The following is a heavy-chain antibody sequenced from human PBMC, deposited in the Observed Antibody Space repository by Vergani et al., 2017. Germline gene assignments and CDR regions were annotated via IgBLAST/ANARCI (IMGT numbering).Heavy chain of an antibody. Sequence: QVQLVQSGAEVKKPGSSVKVSCKASGGTFSSYAISWVRQAPGQGLEWMGGIIPIFGTANDAQKFQGRVTITADESTSTAYMELSSLRSEGTAVYYCARLRGCVVVPAARLNNWFDPWGQGTLVTVSS. CDR1: GGTFSSYA. J-gene: IGHJ5*02. CDR2: IIPIFGTA. CDR3: ARLRGCVVVPAARLNNWFDP. D-gene: IGHD2-2*01. V-gene: IGHV1-69*01.